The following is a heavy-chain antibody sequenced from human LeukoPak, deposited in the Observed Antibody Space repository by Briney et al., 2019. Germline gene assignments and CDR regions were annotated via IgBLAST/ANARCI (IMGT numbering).Heavy chain of an antibody. Sequence: TSETLSLTCTVSGDSISSYYWSWLRQPPGKRLEWIGYVSNIETTNYNPSLKSRVTISVDTSKNQFSLRLNSVTAADTAVYYCARPPHYYDTSGYSVWGQGTLVTVSS. J-gene: IGHJ4*02. CDR2: VSNIETT. D-gene: IGHD3-22*01. V-gene: IGHV4-59*01. CDR1: GDSISSYY. CDR3: ARPPHYYDTSGYSV.